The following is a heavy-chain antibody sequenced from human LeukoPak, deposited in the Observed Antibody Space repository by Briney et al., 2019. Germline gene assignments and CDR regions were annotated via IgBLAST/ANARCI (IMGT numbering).Heavy chain of an antibody. J-gene: IGHJ6*03. CDR2: IYYSGST. CDR1: GGSISSYY. V-gene: IGHV4-39*01. Sequence: SETLSLTCTVSGGSISSYYWGWIRQPPGKGLEWIGSIYYSGSTYYNPSLKSRVTISVDTSKNQFSLKLSSVTAADTAVYHCARQHKSYYMDVWGKGTTVTVSS. CDR3: ARQHKSYYMDV.